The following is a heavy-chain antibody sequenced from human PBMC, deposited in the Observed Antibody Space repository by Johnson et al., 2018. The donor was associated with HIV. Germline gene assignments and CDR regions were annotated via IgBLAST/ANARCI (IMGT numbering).Heavy chain of an antibody. CDR2: ISFDGGTK. V-gene: IGHV3-30*04. Sequence: QVQLVESGGGVVQPGGSLRLSCAASGFTFGSYAMHWVRQAPGKGLEWVALISFDGGTKYYADSVKGRFIISRDDSKDTLHLHMNSLRPEDTAVYFCAREGNWNPTYGFDVWGQGTIATVSS. J-gene: IGHJ3*01. CDR3: AREGNWNPTYGFDV. D-gene: IGHD1-1*01. CDR1: GFTFGSYA.